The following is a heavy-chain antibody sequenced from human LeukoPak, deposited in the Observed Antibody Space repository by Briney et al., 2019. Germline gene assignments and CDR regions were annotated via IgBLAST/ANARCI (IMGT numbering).Heavy chain of an antibody. Sequence: GASVKVSCKASGYTFTSYGISWVRQAPGQGLEWMGWISAYNGNTNYAQELQGRVTMTTDTSTSTAYMELRSLRSDDTAVYYCAGVVPAAGARFDPWGQGTLVTVSS. J-gene: IGHJ5*02. CDR3: AGVVPAAGARFDP. CDR1: GYTFTSYG. V-gene: IGHV1-18*04. D-gene: IGHD2-2*01. CDR2: ISAYNGNT.